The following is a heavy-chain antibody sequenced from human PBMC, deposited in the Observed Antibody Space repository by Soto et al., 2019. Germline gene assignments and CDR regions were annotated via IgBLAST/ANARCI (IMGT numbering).Heavy chain of an antibody. Sequence: GGSLRLSCAASGLTFSSYAMHWVRQAPGKGLEWVAVISYDGSNKYYADSVKGRFTISRDNSKNTLYLQMNSLRAEDTAVYYCAIAARSYYYGMDVWGQGTTVTVSS. CDR2: ISYDGSNK. CDR1: GLTFSSYA. D-gene: IGHD6-6*01. J-gene: IGHJ6*02. V-gene: IGHV3-30-3*01. CDR3: AIAARSYYYGMDV.